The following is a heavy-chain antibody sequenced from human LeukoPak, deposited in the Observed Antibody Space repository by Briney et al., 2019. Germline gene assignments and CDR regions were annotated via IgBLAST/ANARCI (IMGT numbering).Heavy chain of an antibody. V-gene: IGHV4-59*01. CDR1: GGSISSYY. Sequence: PSETLSLTCTVSGGSISSYYWSWIRQPPGKGLEWIGYIYYSGSTNYNPSLKSRVTTSVDTSKNQFSLKLSSVTAADTAVYYCARRLMIVDGGGTYYFDYWGQGTLVTVSS. D-gene: IGHD3-22*01. CDR2: IYYSGST. CDR3: ARRLMIVDGGGTYYFDY. J-gene: IGHJ4*02.